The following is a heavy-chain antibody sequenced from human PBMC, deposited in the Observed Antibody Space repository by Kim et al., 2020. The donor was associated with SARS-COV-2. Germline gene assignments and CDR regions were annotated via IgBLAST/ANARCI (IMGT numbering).Heavy chain of an antibody. CDR2: VSGDGTTT. J-gene: IGHJ4*02. CDR1: GFTFRSYW. D-gene: IGHD6-13*01. Sequence: GGSLRLSCAASGFTFRSYWMYWVRQVPGKGLMWVSRVSGDGTTTHYADSVKGRFTISRDNAKNTVFLQMNSLRAEDTAVYFCARQWESSSWATMGCWGQGNLVTVSS. V-gene: IGHV3-74*01. CDR3: ARQWESSSWATMGC.